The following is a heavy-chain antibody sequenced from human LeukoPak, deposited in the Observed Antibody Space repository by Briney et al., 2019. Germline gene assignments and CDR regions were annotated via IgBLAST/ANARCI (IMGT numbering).Heavy chain of an antibody. Sequence: PGRSLRLSCAASGFTFDDYAMHWVRQAPGKGLEWVSGISWNSGSIGYADSVKGRFTISRDNAKNSLYLQMNSLRAEDTALYYCAKDKGRYYGSGSLNWFDPWGQGTLVTVSS. D-gene: IGHD3-10*01. CDR1: GFTFDDYA. J-gene: IGHJ5*02. V-gene: IGHV3-9*01. CDR3: AKDKGRYYGSGSLNWFDP. CDR2: ISWNSGSI.